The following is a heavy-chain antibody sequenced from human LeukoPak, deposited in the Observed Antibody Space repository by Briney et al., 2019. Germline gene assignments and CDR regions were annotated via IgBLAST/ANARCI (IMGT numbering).Heavy chain of an antibody. D-gene: IGHD6-13*01. Sequence: SETLSLTCTVSGGSISSGSYYWSWIRQPAGKGLEWIGRIYTSGSTNYNPSLKSRVTISVDTSKNQFSLKLSSVTAADTAVYYCARVAIADSFDPWGQGTLVTVSS. CDR2: IYTSGST. V-gene: IGHV4-61*02. CDR3: ARVAIADSFDP. CDR1: GGSISSGSYY. J-gene: IGHJ5*02.